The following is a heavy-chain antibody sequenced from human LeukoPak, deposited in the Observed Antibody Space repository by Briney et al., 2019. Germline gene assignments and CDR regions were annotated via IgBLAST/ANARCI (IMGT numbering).Heavy chain of an antibody. CDR3: ARLWFGELFTPLYFDY. CDR2: IYPGDSGT. D-gene: IGHD3-10*01. V-gene: IGHV5-51*01. J-gene: IGHJ4*02. CDR1: GYRFTSYW. Sequence: GESLKISFKGSGYRFTSYWIGWGRPMPGKGLEWMGIIYPGDSGTRYSPSFQGQVTISADKSISTAYLQWSSLKASDTAMYYCARLWFGELFTPLYFDYWGQGTLVTVSS.